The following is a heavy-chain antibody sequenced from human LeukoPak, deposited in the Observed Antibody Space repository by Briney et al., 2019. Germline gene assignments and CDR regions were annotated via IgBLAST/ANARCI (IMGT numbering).Heavy chain of an antibody. CDR1: GGSISSYY. V-gene: IGHV4-59*01. Sequence: PSETLSLTCTVSGGSISSYYWSWIRQPPGKGLEWIGYIYYSGSTNYNPSLKSRVTISVDTSKNLFSLKLSSVTAADTAVYYCARARITMVRGMYLDYWGQGTLVTVSS. CDR2: IYYSGST. D-gene: IGHD3-10*01. CDR3: ARARITMVRGMYLDY. J-gene: IGHJ4*02.